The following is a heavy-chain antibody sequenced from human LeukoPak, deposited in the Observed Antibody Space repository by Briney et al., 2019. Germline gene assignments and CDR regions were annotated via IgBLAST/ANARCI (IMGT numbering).Heavy chain of an antibody. CDR3: AKSMTLQWRGFFDL. CDR1: GFTFRNYV. J-gene: IGHJ2*01. Sequence: GGSLRLSCAASGFTFRNYVIHWVRQAPGKGLEWVAVTSSDLNVKLYADSVKGRFTISRDNSKNTLYLQKNSLRADDTAIYYCAKSMTLQWRGFFDLWGRGTHVTVSS. CDR2: TSSDLNVK. V-gene: IGHV3-30*18. D-gene: IGHD6-19*01.